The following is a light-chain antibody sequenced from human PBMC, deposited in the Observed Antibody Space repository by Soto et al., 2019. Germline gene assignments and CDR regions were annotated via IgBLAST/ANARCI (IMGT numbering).Light chain of an antibody. CDR3: QQRSNWPWT. Sequence: EIVLTQSPATLSLSPGERATLSCSASQSVSTYLAWYQQKPGQAPRLLIYDASKRATGIPARFSGSGSGTDFTLTIGSLEPEDFAVYYCQQRSNWPWTFGQGTKVEIK. V-gene: IGKV3-11*01. CDR2: DAS. CDR1: QSVSTY. J-gene: IGKJ1*01.